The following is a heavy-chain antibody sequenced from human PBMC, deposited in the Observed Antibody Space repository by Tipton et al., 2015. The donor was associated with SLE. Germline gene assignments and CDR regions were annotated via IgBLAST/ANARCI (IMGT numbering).Heavy chain of an antibody. Sequence: TLSLTCAVYGGSFSGYYWSWIRQPPGKGLEWIGEINHSGSTNYNPSLKSRVTISVDTSKNQFSLKLSSVTAADTAVYYCARHRRSGEYFDLWGRGTLVTVSS. J-gene: IGHJ2*01. CDR1: GGSFSGYY. CDR2: INHSGST. CDR3: ARHRRSGEYFDL. V-gene: IGHV4-34*01. D-gene: IGHD2-15*01.